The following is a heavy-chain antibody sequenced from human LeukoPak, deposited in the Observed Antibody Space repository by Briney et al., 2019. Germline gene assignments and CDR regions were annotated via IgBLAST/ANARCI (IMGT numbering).Heavy chain of an antibody. CDR1: GYTFTSCD. CDR3: ARGGYYYDSSGYYRWFDP. Sequence: ASVKVSCKASGYTFTSCDINWVRQATGQGLEWMGWMNPNSGNTGYAQKFQGRVTMTRNTSISTAYMELSSLRSEDTAVYYCARGGYYYDSSGYYRWFDPWGQGTLVTVSS. V-gene: IGHV1-8*01. J-gene: IGHJ5*02. D-gene: IGHD3-22*01. CDR2: MNPNSGNT.